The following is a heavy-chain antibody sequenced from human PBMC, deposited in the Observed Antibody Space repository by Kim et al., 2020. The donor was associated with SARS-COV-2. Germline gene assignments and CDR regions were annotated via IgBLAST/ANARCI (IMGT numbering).Heavy chain of an antibody. V-gene: IGHV3-33*01. J-gene: IGHJ4*02. CDR1: GFTFSSYG. CDR2: IWYDGSNK. Sequence: GGSLRLSCAASGFTFSSYGMHWVRQAPGKGLEWVAVIWYDGSNKYYADSVKGRFTISRDNSKNTLYLQMNSLRAEDTAVYYCARNSLSHYDSSGYPGYWGQGTLVTVSS. D-gene: IGHD3-22*01. CDR3: ARNSLSHYDSSGYPGY.